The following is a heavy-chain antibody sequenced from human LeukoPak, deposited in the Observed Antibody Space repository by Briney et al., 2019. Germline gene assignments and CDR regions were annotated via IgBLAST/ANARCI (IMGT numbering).Heavy chain of an antibody. Sequence: PSETLSLTCTVSGGFISSYYWSWIRQPAGKGLEWIGHIYSSGSTNHNPSLKSRVTMSVDTSKNQFSLKLSSVTAADTAVYYCARGPDNYYYYMDVWGKGTTVTVSS. J-gene: IGHJ6*03. CDR3: ARGPDNYYYYMDV. CDR1: GGFISSYY. V-gene: IGHV4-4*07. CDR2: IYSSGST. D-gene: IGHD1-14*01.